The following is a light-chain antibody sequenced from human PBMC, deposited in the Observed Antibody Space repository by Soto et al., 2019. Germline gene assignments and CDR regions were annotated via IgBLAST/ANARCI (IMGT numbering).Light chain of an antibody. CDR1: ISNIGTNY. J-gene: IGLJ1*01. CDR2: RDN. CDR3: AAWDDTVRSYV. V-gene: IGLV1-47*01. Sequence: QSVLTQPPSVSGTPGQRVTISCSGGISNIGTNYVHWFQQLPGTAPKVLSNRDNQRPSGVPDRFSGSKSGTSASLAISGLRSEDEADYYCAAWDDTVRSYVFVTGTKLTVL.